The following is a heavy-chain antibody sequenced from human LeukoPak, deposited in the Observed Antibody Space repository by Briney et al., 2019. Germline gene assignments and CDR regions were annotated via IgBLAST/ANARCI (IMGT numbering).Heavy chain of an antibody. D-gene: IGHD6-6*01. CDR1: GFTLSSSA. V-gene: IGHV3-30-3*01. Sequence: GRSLRLSCTASGFTLSSSAIHWVRQAPGKGLEWVAVISYDGSNKYYADSVKGRFTISRDNSKSTLYLQMNSLRAEDTAVYSCARGAGYTSSSYYYYMDVWGKGTTVTISS. CDR3: ARGAGYTSSSYYYYMDV. J-gene: IGHJ6*03. CDR2: ISYDGSNK.